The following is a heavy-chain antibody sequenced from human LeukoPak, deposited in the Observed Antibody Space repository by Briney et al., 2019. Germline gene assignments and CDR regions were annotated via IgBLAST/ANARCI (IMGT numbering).Heavy chain of an antibody. Sequence: SETLSLTCAVYGGSFSGYYWSWIRQPPGKGLEWIGEVNHSGSTNYNPSLKSRVTISVDTSKNQFSLKLSSVTAADTAVYYCARLPQTPLSTYYYGSGRPGYWGQGTLVTVSS. J-gene: IGHJ4*02. D-gene: IGHD3-10*01. V-gene: IGHV4-34*01. CDR1: GGSFSGYY. CDR3: ARLPQTPLSTYYYGSGRPGY. CDR2: VNHSGST.